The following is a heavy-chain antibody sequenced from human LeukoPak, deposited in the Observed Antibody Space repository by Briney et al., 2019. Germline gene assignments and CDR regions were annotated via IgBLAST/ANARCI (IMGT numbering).Heavy chain of an antibody. CDR1: GFTFSSYG. Sequence: GGSLRLSCAASGFTFSSYGMSWVRQAPGKGLEWVSAISGSGGSTYYADSVKGRFTISRDNSKNTLYLQMNSLRAEDTAVYYCAKDVEWLRYYYYYMDVWGKGTTVTISS. V-gene: IGHV3-23*01. CDR3: AKDVEWLRYYYYYMDV. CDR2: ISGSGGST. D-gene: IGHD5-12*01. J-gene: IGHJ6*03.